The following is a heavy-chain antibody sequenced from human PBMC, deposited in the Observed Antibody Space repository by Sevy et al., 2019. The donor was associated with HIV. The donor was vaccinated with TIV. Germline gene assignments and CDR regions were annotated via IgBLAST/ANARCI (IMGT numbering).Heavy chain of an antibody. D-gene: IGHD2-8*02. CDR2: INTDGKII. J-gene: IGHJ4*02. Sequence: GGSLRLSCAASGFTFTSDYMHWVRQPPGKGLVWVSHINTDGKIIRYADSVKGRFTASGDNAKNTLYLQMNSLRAEDTAVYYCARGSGGTGGSWGQGTLVTVSS. CDR3: ARGSGGTGGS. CDR1: GFTFTSDY. V-gene: IGHV3-74*01.